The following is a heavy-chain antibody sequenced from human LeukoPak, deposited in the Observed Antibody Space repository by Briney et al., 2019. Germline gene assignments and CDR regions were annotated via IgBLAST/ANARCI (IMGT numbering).Heavy chain of an antibody. CDR3: ARAPHYSNYGPYYYGMDV. CDR2: ISGSGGTT. J-gene: IGHJ6*02. V-gene: IGHV3-23*01. CDR1: GFTFSSYA. Sequence: GGSLRLSCAASGFTFSSYAMSWVRQAPGQGLEWVSGISGSGGTTYYADSVKGRFTISRDNAKNSLYLQMNSLRAEDTAVYYCARAPHYSNYGPYYYGMDVWGQGTTVTVSS. D-gene: IGHD4-11*01.